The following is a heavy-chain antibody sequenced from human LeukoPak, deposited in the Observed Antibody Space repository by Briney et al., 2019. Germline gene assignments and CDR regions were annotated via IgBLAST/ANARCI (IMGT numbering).Heavy chain of an antibody. V-gene: IGHV4-34*01. CDR3: ATVVVNWNYLNY. J-gene: IGHJ4*02. Sequence: SETLSLTCAVYGGSFSGYYWSWIRQPPGKGLEWIGEINHSGSTNYNPSLKSRVTISVDTSKNQFSLKLSSVTAADTAVYYCATVVVNWNYLNYWGQGTLVTVSS. D-gene: IGHD1-7*01. CDR1: GGSFSGYY. CDR2: INHSGST.